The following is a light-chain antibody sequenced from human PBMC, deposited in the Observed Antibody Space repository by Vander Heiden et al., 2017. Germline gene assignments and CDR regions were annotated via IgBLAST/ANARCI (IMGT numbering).Light chain of an antibody. J-gene: IGLJ2*01. Sequence: QSVLTQPPSVSGAPGQRVTISCTGSSPNIRAVDAVHWYQQLPGTAPKLPIAGNSNRPSGVPDRFPGSKSGTSASLAIPDRFSGSKSGTSASLGIAGLQAEDEAVYYCQSYDSSLSGVVFGGGTKLTVL. V-gene: IGLV1-40*01. CDR2: GNS. CDR3: QSYDSSLSGVV. CDR1: SPNIRAVDA.